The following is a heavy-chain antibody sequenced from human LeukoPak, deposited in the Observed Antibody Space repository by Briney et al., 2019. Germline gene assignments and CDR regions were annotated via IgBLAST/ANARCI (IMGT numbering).Heavy chain of an antibody. CDR1: GFTFSSSA. J-gene: IGHJ4*02. D-gene: IGHD6-13*01. CDR3: ANLIAAAAN. V-gene: IGHV3-23*01. Sequence: GGSLRLSCAASGFTFSSSAMSWVRQAPGKGLEWVSSISGSGSGGSTYYADSVKGRFTISRDNSKNTLYLQMNSLRAEDTAVYYCANLIAAAANWGQGTLVTVSS. CDR2: ISGSGSGGST.